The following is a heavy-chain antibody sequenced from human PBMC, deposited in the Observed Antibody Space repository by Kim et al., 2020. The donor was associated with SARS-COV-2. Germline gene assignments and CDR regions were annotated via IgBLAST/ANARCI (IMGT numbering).Heavy chain of an antibody. CDR3: TRWFVRYYYDSSGYRSYWDVCL. CDR2: FYYSGST. J-gene: IGHJ2*01. Sequence: SETLSLTCTVSGGSISSSSYYWGWIRQPPGKGLEWLGSFYYSGSTYSNPSLKSRVTISVDTSKNQFSLKLSSVTAADTAVYYCTRWFVRYYYDSSGYRSYWDVCLWGRGTLGTVSS. CDR1: GGSISSSSYY. D-gene: IGHD3-22*01. V-gene: IGHV4-39*01.